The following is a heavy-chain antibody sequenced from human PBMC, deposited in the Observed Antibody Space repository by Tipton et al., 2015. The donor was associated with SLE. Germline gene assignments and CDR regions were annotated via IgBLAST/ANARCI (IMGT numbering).Heavy chain of an antibody. CDR2: IYQSGST. V-gene: IGHV4-30-2*01. J-gene: IGHJ4*02. D-gene: IGHD2/OR15-2a*01. CDR3: ASAMTTLKESPFDY. CDR1: GGSISSGGYS. Sequence: TLSLTCAVSGGSISSGGYSWSWIRQPPGKGLEWIGNIYQSGSTYYNPSLKSRVIISVDRSKNQFSLKLSSVTAADTAVYYCASAMTTLKESPFDYWGQGTLVTVSS.